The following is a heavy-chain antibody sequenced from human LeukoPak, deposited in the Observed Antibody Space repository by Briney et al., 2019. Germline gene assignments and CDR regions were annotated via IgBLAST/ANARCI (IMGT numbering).Heavy chain of an antibody. Sequence: GGSLRLSCAASGFTFSSYDMHWVRQATGKGLEWVSAIGTAGDTYYPGSVKGRFTISREYAKNSLYLQMNSLRAGDTAVHYCARSRFIRYFDWLLSPGTFDIWGQGTMVTVSS. J-gene: IGHJ3*02. CDR3: ARSRFIRYFDWLLSPGTFDI. CDR1: GFTFSSYD. V-gene: IGHV3-13*01. D-gene: IGHD3-9*01. CDR2: IGTAGDT.